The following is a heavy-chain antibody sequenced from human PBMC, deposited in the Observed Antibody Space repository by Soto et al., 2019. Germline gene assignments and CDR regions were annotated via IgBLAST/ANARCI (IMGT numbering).Heavy chain of an antibody. J-gene: IGHJ4*02. Sequence: TGGSLRLSCATSGFTFSNAWMNWVRQAPGKGLGWVGRIKSKTDGGTIDYPAPVKGRFTISRDDSRNTLYLQMNSLKTEDTAVYYCTTAHPRGPDYWGQGTLVTVSS. CDR3: TTAHPRGPDY. CDR2: IKSKTDGGTI. CDR1: GFTFSNAW. D-gene: IGHD5-12*01. V-gene: IGHV3-15*01.